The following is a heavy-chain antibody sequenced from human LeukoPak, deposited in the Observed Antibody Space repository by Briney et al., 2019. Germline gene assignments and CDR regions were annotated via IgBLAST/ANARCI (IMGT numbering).Heavy chain of an antibody. CDR2: MSGNGDST. CDR1: GFTFSFYS. CDR3: ARMEVRGYGMDV. D-gene: IGHD3-10*01. J-gene: IGHJ6*02. V-gene: IGHV3-64*01. Sequence: GGSLRLSCAASGFTFSFYSMYWVRQAPGKGLEYVSAMSGNGDSTYYANSVKGRFTISRDNSKNTLYLQMGSLRVEDMAVYYCARMEVRGYGMDVWGQGTTVTVSS.